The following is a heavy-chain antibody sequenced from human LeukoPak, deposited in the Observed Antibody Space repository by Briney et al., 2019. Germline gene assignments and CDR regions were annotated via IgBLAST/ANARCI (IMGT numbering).Heavy chain of an antibody. J-gene: IGHJ4*02. D-gene: IGHD1-26*01. CDR3: ARYSGSYFDY. CDR1: GDSISSYY. Sequence: SETLSLTCTVSGDSISSYYWSWIRQPPGKGLEWIGYIYYSGSTNYNPSLKSRVTISVDTSKNQFSLKLSSVTAADTAVYYCARYSGSYFDYWGQGTLVTVSS. V-gene: IGHV4-59*01. CDR2: IYYSGST.